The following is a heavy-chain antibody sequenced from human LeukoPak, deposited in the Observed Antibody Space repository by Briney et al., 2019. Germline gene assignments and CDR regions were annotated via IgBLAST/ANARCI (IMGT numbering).Heavy chain of an antibody. CDR3: ARLDTAMAFDY. J-gene: IGHJ4*02. CDR1: GYTFTGYY. V-gene: IGHV1-69*02. Sequence: SVKVSCKASGYTFTGYYMHWVRQAPGQGLEWMGRIIPILGIANYAQKFQGRVTITADKSTSTAYMELSSLRSEDTAVYYCARLDTAMAFDYWGQGTLVTVSS. CDR2: IIPILGIA. D-gene: IGHD5-18*01.